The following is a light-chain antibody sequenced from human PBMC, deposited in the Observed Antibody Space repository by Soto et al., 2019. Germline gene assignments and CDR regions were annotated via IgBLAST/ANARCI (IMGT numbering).Light chain of an antibody. V-gene: IGLV2-14*01. CDR1: SSDVGGYTY. Sequence: SALTQPASVSGSPRQSITISCTGASSDVGGYTYVSWYQQHPGKAPKLMIYEVNNRPSGVSHRFSGSKSGNTASLTISGLQAEDEADYYCRSYTSSSTLYVFGTGTKLTVL. CDR3: RSYTSSSTLYV. CDR2: EVN. J-gene: IGLJ1*01.